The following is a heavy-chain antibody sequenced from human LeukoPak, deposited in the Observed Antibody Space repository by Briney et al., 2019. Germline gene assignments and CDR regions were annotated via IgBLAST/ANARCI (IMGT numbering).Heavy chain of an antibody. CDR2: IKKDGSET. V-gene: IGHV3-7*01. CDR3: ASYYYDSSGSYYFDY. D-gene: IGHD3-22*01. Sequence: PGGSLRLSCAASGFTFSTSWMSWVRQVPGKGLEWVANIKKDGSETYYVDSVKGRFTISRDNAKNSLYLQMNSLRAEDTAVYHCASYYYDSSGSYYFDYRGQGTLVTVSS. CDR1: GFTFSTSW. J-gene: IGHJ4*02.